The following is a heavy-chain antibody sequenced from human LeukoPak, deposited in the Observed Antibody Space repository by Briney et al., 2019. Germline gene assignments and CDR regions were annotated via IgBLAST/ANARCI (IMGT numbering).Heavy chain of an antibody. V-gene: IGHV3-48*04. CDR3: ARDPASFLSGYRQSV. CDR2: ISSSSGAI. D-gene: IGHD5-12*01. Sequence: PGGSLRLSCAASGFTFSSYNMNWVRQAPGKGLEWVSYISSSSGAIYYADSVKGRFTISRDNAKNSLYLQMNSLRAEDTAVYYCARDPASFLSGYRQSVWGQGTMVTVSS. J-gene: IGHJ3*01. CDR1: GFTFSSYN.